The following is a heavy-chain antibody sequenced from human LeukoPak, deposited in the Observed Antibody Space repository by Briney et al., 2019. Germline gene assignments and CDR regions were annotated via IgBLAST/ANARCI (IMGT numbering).Heavy chain of an antibody. Sequence: ASLRLSCVGSGFTFSDAWISWVRHAPGKGLEWVGRIKSKIDGGTIDYAAPVKGRFTISRDDSRNTLYLQMNSLKTEDTAVYYCTTRRQDGCRGQGTLVTVS. CDR2: IKSKIDGGTI. CDR3: TTRRQDGC. V-gene: IGHV3-15*01. J-gene: IGHJ4*02. D-gene: IGHD4/OR15-4a*01. CDR1: GFTFSDAW.